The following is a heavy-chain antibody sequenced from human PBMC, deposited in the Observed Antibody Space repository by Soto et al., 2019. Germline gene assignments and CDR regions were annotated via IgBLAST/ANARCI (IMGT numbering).Heavy chain of an antibody. CDR1: GFTFRGDW. Sequence: GGSLRLSCEASGFTFRGDWMTWVRQSPGKGLEWVANIKQDGTEKYYVDSVKGRFNISRDNAKNSIHLQMNSLRAEDTAVHYYAVTPPPFWAKSPYGMDVWGQGTTVTVSS. CDR3: AVTPPPFWAKSPYGMDV. V-gene: IGHV3-7*03. CDR2: IKQDGTEK. D-gene: IGHD3-3*01. J-gene: IGHJ6*02.